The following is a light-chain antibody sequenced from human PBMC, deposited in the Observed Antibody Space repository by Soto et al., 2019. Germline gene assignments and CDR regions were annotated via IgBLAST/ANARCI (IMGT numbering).Light chain of an antibody. J-gene: IGKJ3*01. CDR1: QSVSGMY. V-gene: IGKV3D-20*02. Sequence: EIVMTQSPDPLYLSRGVRATLSSRASQSVSGMYLAWYQQTPDQAPRLLISTACKRAAGIPSMISSSSSADDFPTTNSRQAAEYAADYYRQANSFPRTFGPGTKVDI. CDR2: TAC. CDR3: QANSFPRT.